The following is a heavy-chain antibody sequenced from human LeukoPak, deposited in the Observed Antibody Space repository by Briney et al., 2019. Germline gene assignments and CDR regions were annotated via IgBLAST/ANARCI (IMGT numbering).Heavy chain of an antibody. CDR3: ARDSIAAAVHARFLDY. V-gene: IGHV1-69*05. D-gene: IGHD6-13*01. CDR1: GGTFSSYA. CDR2: IIPIFGTA. J-gene: IGHJ4*02. Sequence: SVKVSCKASGGTFSSYAISWVRQAPGRGLEWMGRIIPIFGTANYAQKFQGRVTITTDESTSTAYMELSSLRSEDTAVYYCARDSIAAAVHARFLDYWGQGTLVTVSS.